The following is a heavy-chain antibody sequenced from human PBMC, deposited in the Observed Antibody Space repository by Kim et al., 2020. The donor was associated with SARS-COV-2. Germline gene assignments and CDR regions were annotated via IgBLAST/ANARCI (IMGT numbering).Heavy chain of an antibody. Sequence: GGSLRLSCAASGFTFGDYAMHWVRQAPGKGLEWVSGISWNSGSIGYADSVKGRFTISRDNAKNSLYLQMNSLRAEDTALYYCANEGVGATHFDYWGQGTLVTVSS. CDR2: ISWNSGSI. CDR3: ANEGVGATHFDY. V-gene: IGHV3-9*01. J-gene: IGHJ4*02. D-gene: IGHD1-26*01. CDR1: GFTFGDYA.